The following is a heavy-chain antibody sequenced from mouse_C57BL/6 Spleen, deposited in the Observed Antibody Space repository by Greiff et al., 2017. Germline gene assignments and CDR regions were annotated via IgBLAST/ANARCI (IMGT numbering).Heavy chain of an antibody. V-gene: IGHV8-8*01. D-gene: IGHD1-1*01. CDR2: IWWDDDK. Sequence: QVTLKVCGPGILQPSQTLSLTCSFSGFSLSTFGMGVGWIRQPSGKGLEWLAHIWWDDDKYYNPALKSRLTISKDTSKNQVFLKIANVDTADTATYYCALITTVVATNAMDYWGQGTSVTVSS. J-gene: IGHJ4*01. CDR3: ALITTVVATNAMDY. CDR1: GFSLSTFGMG.